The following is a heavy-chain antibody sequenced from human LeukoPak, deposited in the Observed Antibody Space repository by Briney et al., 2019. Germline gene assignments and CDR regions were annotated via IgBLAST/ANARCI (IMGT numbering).Heavy chain of an antibody. V-gene: IGHV3-74*01. D-gene: IGHD2-15*01. J-gene: IGHJ3*02. CDR2: IQYDRITT. CDR1: GFSFSSYW. Sequence: GGSLRLSCAASGFSFSSYWMHWVPQAPGKGLVWVARIQYDRITTNYAYSVKGRFTISRDNAKKTLYVQMNSLRAEDTAVYYCARALVAGVTLNALDIWGRGTMVTVSS. CDR3: ARALVAGVTLNALDI.